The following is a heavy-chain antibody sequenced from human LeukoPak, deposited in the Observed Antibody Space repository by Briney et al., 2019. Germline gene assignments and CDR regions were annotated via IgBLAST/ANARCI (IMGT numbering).Heavy chain of an antibody. CDR1: GYAFTSYG. D-gene: IGHD2-21*02. J-gene: IGHJ4*02. CDR3: ARDLGDTERENFDY. V-gene: IGHV1-18*01. Sequence: ASVKVSCKASGYAFTSYGISWVRQAPGQGLEWMGWISAYNGNTNYAQKLQGRVTMTTDTSTSTAYMELRSLRSDDTAVYYCARDLGDTERENFDYWGQGTLVTVSS. CDR2: ISAYNGNT.